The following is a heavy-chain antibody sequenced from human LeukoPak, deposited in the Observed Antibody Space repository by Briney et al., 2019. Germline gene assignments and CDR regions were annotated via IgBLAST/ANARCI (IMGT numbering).Heavy chain of an antibody. Sequence: PGGSLRLSCVASGFTFSNYWMSWVRQAPGKGLEWVSAISGTGGTTYYADSVKGRFTISRDNAKNSLYLQMNSLRAEDTAVYYCAREGSSGSYRRYYFDYWGQGTLVTVSS. V-gene: IGHV3-21*01. D-gene: IGHD1-26*01. CDR1: GFTFSNYW. CDR3: AREGSSGSYRRYYFDY. CDR2: ISGTGGTT. J-gene: IGHJ4*02.